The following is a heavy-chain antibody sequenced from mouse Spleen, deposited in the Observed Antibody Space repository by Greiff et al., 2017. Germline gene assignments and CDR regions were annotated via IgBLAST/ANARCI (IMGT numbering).Heavy chain of an antibody. Sequence: VQLKESGPELVKPGDSVKISCKASGYSFTGYFMNWVMQSHGKSLEWIGRINPYNGDTFYNQKFKGKATLTVDKSSSTAHMELRSLTSEDSAVYYCARGRDGYYVGAMDYWGQGTSVTVSS. CDR1: GYSFTGYF. CDR2: INPYNGDT. D-gene: IGHD2-3*01. V-gene: IGHV1-20*01. CDR3: ARGRDGYYVGAMDY. J-gene: IGHJ4*01.